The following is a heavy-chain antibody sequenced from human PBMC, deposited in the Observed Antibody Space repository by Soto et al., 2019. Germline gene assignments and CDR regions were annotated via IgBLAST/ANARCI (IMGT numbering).Heavy chain of an antibody. CDR1: GCSISSGVYY. CDR3: AREGVDGYDQKPHDAFDI. V-gene: IGHV4-31*03. J-gene: IGHJ3*02. CDR2: IYYSGST. Sequence: TLSLACTVSGCSISSGVYYWSWIRQHPGKGLEWIGYIYYSGSTYYNPSLKSRVTISVDTSKNQFSLKLSSVTAADTAVYYCAREGVDGYDQKPHDAFDIWGQGTMVTVSS. D-gene: IGHD5-12*01.